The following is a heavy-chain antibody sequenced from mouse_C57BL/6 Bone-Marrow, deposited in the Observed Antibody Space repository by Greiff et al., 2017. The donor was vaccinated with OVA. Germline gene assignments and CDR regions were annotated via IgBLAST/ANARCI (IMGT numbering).Heavy chain of an antibody. Sequence: VQLQQSGAELVKPGASVKMSCKASGYTFTSYWITWVKQRPGQGLEWIGDIYPGSGSTNYNEKFKSKATLTVDTSSSTAYMQLSSLTAEDSAFYYGAREDSSGYYAMYYWGQGTSVTVSS. CDR3: AREDSSGYYAMYY. D-gene: IGHD3-2*02. J-gene: IGHJ4*01. CDR1: GYTFTSYW. V-gene: IGHV1-55*01. CDR2: IYPGSGST.